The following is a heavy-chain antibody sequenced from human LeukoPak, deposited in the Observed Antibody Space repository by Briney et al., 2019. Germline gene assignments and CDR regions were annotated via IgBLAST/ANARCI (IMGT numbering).Heavy chain of an antibody. J-gene: IGHJ4*02. CDR3: ARGSLWFGELSSHLDY. V-gene: IGHV1-18*01. Sequence: ASVKVSCKASGYTFTSYGISWVRQAPGQGLEWMGWISAYNGNTNYAQKLQGRVTMTTDTSTSTAYMELRSLRSDDTAVYYCARGSLWFGELSSHLDYWAREPWSPSPQ. CDR2: ISAYNGNT. D-gene: IGHD3-10*01. CDR1: GYTFTSYG.